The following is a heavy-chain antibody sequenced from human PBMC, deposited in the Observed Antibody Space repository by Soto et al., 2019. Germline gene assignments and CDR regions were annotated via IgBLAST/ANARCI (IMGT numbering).Heavy chain of an antibody. V-gene: IGHV3-15*07. CDR3: TTDPISVFGDAGAVGRYFDY. J-gene: IGHJ4*02. CDR1: GFTFSNAW. CDR2: IKSKTDGGTT. Sequence: GGSLRLSCAASGFTFSNAWMNWVRQAPGKGLEWVGRIKSKTDGGTTDYAAPVKGRFTVPRDDSKNTLYLQMNSLKTEDTAVYYCTTDPISVFGDAGAVGRYFDYWGQGTLVTVSS. D-gene: IGHD4-17*01.